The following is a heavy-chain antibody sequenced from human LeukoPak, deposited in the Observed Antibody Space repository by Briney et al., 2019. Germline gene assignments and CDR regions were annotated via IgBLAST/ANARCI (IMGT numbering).Heavy chain of an antibody. CDR2: MYHDGIT. Sequence: PSETLSLTCTVSGGSINIGTYYWGWIRQPPGKGLEWIASMYHDGITSYNPSLESRVTISIDTSTNQFSLKLTSVTAADTAVYYCASDHKSITMRKGQYFDYWGQGVLVTVSS. CDR3: ASDHKSITMRKGQYFDY. V-gene: IGHV4-39*01. J-gene: IGHJ4*02. D-gene: IGHD1-14*01. CDR1: GGSINIGTYY.